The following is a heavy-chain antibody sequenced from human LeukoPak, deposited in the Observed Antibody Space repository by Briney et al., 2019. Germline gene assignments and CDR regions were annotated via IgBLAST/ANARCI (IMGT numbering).Heavy chain of an antibody. D-gene: IGHD3-10*01. Sequence: PSETLSLTCAVYGGSFSGYYWSWIRQPPGKGLEWIGEINHSGSTNYNPSLKSRVTISVDTSKNQFSLKLSSVTAADTAVYYCARYFLYYYGSGHVPNAFDIWGQGTMVTVSS. CDR1: GGSFSGYY. V-gene: IGHV4-34*01. CDR3: ARYFLYYYGSGHVPNAFDI. CDR2: INHSGST. J-gene: IGHJ3*02.